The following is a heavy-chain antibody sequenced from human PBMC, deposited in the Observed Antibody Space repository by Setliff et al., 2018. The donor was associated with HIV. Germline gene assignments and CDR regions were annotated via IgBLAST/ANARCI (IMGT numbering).Heavy chain of an antibody. Sequence: SETLSLTCTVSGGSISSGGYYWSWIRQHPGKGLEWIGYIYYSGSTYYNPSLKSRVSISVDTSNNRFSLKLSSVTAADTAMYYCARDICTSTSCPSGWFDPWGQGTLVTVSS. CDR2: IYYSGST. CDR3: ARDICTSTSCPSGWFDP. V-gene: IGHV4-31*03. D-gene: IGHD2-2*01. CDR1: GGSISSGGYY. J-gene: IGHJ5*02.